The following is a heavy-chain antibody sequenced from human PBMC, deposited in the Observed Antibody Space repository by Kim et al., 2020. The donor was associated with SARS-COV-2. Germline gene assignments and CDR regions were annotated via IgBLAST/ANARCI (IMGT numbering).Heavy chain of an antibody. Sequence: VKGRFTISRENAKNSLYLQMNSLRAGDTAVYYCARGRRWFGELPHNWFDPWGQGTLVTVSS. CDR3: ARGRRWFGELPHNWFDP. J-gene: IGHJ5*02. D-gene: IGHD3-10*01. V-gene: IGHV3-13*01.